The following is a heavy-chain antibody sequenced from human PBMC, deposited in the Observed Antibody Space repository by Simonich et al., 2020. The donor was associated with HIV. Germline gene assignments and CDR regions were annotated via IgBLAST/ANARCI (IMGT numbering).Heavy chain of an antibody. CDR1: GFTFSSYA. J-gene: IGHJ4*02. D-gene: IGHD3-16*01. V-gene: IGHV3-30*07. Sequence: QVQLVESGGGVVQPGRSLRLSCAASGFTFSSYAMHWVRQAPGKGLEWVAVITYDGSKKYYADSVKGRFTISRANSMNTLYLQMNSLRAEDTAVYYCASGGSISSVWADDYWGQGTLVTVSS. CDR2: ITYDGSKK. CDR3: ASGGSISSVWADDY.